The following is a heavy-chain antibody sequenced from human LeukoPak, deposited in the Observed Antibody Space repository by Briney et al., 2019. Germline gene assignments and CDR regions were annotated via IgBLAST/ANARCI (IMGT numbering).Heavy chain of an antibody. Sequence: GGSLRLSCAASGFTFSSYEMNWVRQAPGKGLEWVSAISGSGGSTYYADSVKGRFTISRGNSKNTLYLQMNSLRAEDTAVYYCAKDMEAILRTFDYWGQGTLVTVSS. V-gene: IGHV3-23*01. CDR1: GFTFSSYE. CDR2: ISGSGGST. D-gene: IGHD1-26*01. CDR3: AKDMEAILRTFDY. J-gene: IGHJ4*02.